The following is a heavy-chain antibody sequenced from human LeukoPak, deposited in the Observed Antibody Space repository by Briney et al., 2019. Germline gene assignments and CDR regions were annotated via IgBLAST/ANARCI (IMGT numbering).Heavy chain of an antibody. J-gene: IGHJ4*02. CDR3: ARSIYYYDSSSWDY. D-gene: IGHD3-22*01. V-gene: IGHV3-53*01. CDR1: GFTVSSNY. Sequence: GGSLRLSCAASGFTVSSNYMSWVRQAPGKGLEWVSVIYSGGSTYYADSVKGRFTISRDNSKNTLYLQMNSLRVEDTAVYYCARSIYYYDSSSWDYRGQGTLVTVSS. CDR2: IYSGGST.